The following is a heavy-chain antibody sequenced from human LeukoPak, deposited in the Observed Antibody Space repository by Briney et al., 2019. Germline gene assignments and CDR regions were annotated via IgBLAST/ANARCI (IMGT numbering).Heavy chain of an antibody. D-gene: IGHD4-17*01. V-gene: IGHV3-23*01. Sequence: GGSLRLPCAASGFTFSSYAMSWVRQAPGKGLEWVLAISGSGGSTYYADSVKGRFTISRGNSKNTLYLQMNSLRAEDTAVYYCAKDGSYGDYRSYFDYWGQGTLVTVSS. CDR2: ISGSGGST. CDR3: AKDGSYGDYRSYFDY. J-gene: IGHJ4*02. CDR1: GFTFSSYA.